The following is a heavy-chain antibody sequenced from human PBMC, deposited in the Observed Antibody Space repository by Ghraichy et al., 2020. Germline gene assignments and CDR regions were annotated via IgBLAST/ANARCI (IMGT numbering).Heavy chain of an antibody. CDR1: GFTFSSYA. V-gene: IGHV3-23*01. Sequence: GGSLRLTCAASGFTFSSYAMSWVRQAPGKGLEWVSAISGSGGSTYYADSVKGRFTLSRDTSKNTLYLQMNSLRAEDTAVYYCAKDLYCSSTSCYTGIGYWGQGTLVTVSS. CDR3: AKDLYCSSTSCYTGIGY. D-gene: IGHD2-2*02. J-gene: IGHJ4*02. CDR2: ISGSGGST.